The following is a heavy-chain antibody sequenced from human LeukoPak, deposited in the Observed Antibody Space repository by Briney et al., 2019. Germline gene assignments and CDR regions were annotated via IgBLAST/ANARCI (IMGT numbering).Heavy chain of an antibody. D-gene: IGHD3-10*01. J-gene: IGHJ4*02. CDR1: GFTFSSYW. V-gene: IGHV3-7*03. CDR3: ARRGRPDY. CDR2: INHNGNVN. Sequence: GGSLRLSCAASGFTFSSYWMNWARQAPGKGLEWVASINHNGNVNYYVDSVKGRFTISRDNAKNSLHLQMSNLRAEDTAVYFCARRGRPDYWGQGTLVTVSS.